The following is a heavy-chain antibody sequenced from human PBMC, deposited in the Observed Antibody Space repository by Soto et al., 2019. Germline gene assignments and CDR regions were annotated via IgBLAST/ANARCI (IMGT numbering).Heavy chain of an antibody. CDR1: GYSFTNFW. J-gene: IGHJ4*02. V-gene: IGHV5-51*01. CDR2: IFPGDSET. CDR3: ARSYSSAWFGAEFDY. Sequence: GESLKISCKVSGYSFTNFWIGWVRQMPGQGLEWMGIIFPGDSETRYSPSFEGQVTISVDKSIATACLQWSSLKASDSAMYYCARSYSSAWFGAEFDYWGQGTLVTVSS. D-gene: IGHD6-19*01.